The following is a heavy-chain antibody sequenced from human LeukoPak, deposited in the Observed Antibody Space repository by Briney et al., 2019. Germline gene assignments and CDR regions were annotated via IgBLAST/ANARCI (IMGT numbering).Heavy chain of an antibody. J-gene: IGHJ4*02. CDR1: GYSFTSYW. D-gene: IGHD4-11*01. CDR3: ARRSRMTTNGVSQADY. V-gene: IGHV5-51*01. CDR2: IYPGDSDT. Sequence: GESLKISCKGSGYSFTSYWIGWARQLPGKGLEWMGIIYPGDSDTRYSPSFQGQVTISADKSISTAYLQWSSLKASDTAMYYCARRSRMTTNGVSQADYWGQGTLVTVSS.